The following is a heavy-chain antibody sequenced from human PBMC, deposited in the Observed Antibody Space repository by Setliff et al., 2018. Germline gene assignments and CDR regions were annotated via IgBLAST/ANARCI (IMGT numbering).Heavy chain of an antibody. CDR2: INTNTGNP. CDR1: GYTFSSYA. Sequence: ASVKVSCKASGYTFSSYAMSWVRQAPGQGLEWMGWINTNTGNPTYAQGFTGRFVFSLDPSVSTAYLQISSLKAEDTAVYYCARDRSTGYYYYYMDVWGKGTTVTVSS. J-gene: IGHJ6*03. D-gene: IGHD1-1*01. CDR3: ARDRSTGYYYYYMDV. V-gene: IGHV7-4-1*02.